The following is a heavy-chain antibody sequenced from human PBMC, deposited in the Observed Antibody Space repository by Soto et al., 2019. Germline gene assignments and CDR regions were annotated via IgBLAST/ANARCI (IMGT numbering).Heavy chain of an antibody. V-gene: IGHV4-31*03. J-gene: IGHJ6*02. CDR1: GGSITSGSYY. D-gene: IGHD4-17*01. CDR2: IYYSGNT. Sequence: TLSLTCTVSGGSITSGSYYWTWIRQRPGRGLEWIGYIYYSGNTYYRPSLKSRVTISLETSKNQFSLKLSSVTAADTAVYYCAREDDYGYRYINYGLDVWGQGTTVTVSS. CDR3: AREDDYGYRYINYGLDV.